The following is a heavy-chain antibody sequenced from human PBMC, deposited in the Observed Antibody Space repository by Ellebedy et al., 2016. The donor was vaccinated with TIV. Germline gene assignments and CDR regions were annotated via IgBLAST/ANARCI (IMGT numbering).Heavy chain of an antibody. CDR3: ARGFRYGAGRWPLDY. J-gene: IGHJ4*02. CDR2: VSPYDGNT. Sequence: AASVKVSCKASGYTLMSYGICWVRQAPGQGLEWMGWVSPYDGNTNYAQDFQGRVSMTIDTSTSTGYMELRSLRSDDTAVYYCARGFRYGAGRWPLDYWGQGALVTVSS. V-gene: IGHV1-18*01. D-gene: IGHD4-23*01. CDR1: GYTLMSYG.